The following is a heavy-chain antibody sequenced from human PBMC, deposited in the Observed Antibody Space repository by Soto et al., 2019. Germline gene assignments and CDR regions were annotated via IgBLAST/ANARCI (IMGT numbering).Heavy chain of an antibody. V-gene: IGHV3-30*18. J-gene: IGHJ4*02. CDR2: ISYDGSNK. D-gene: IGHD3-22*01. Sequence: QVQLVESGGGVVQPGRPLRLSCAASGFTFSSYGMHWVRQAPGKGLEWVAVISYDGSNKYYADSVKGRFTISRDNSKNTLYLQMNSLRAEDTAVYYCAKTSYYDSSGYYSPPFDYWGQGTLVTVSS. CDR3: AKTSYYDSSGYYSPPFDY. CDR1: GFTFSSYG.